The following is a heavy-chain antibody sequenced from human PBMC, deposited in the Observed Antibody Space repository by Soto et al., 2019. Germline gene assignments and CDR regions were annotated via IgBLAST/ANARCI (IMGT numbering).Heavy chain of an antibody. Sequence: ASVKVSCKASGGTFSSYTISWVRQAPGQGLEWMGRIIPILGIANYAQKFQGRVTITADKSTSTAYMELSSLRSEDTAVYYCASKVFPRVRSTYYYYYMDVWGKGTTVTVSS. V-gene: IGHV1-69*02. CDR3: ASKVFPRVRSTYYYYYMDV. CDR2: IIPILGIA. CDR1: GGTFSSYT. J-gene: IGHJ6*03. D-gene: IGHD2-21*01.